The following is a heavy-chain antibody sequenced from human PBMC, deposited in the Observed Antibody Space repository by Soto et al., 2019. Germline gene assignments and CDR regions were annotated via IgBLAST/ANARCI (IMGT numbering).Heavy chain of an antibody. J-gene: IGHJ6*02. CDR3: AKDMGYCSSTSCYGRDGWYYDYGMDV. CDR2: IIPIFGTA. V-gene: IGHV1-69*01. CDR1: GGTFSSYA. D-gene: IGHD2-2*01. Sequence: QVQLVQSGAEVKKPGSSVKVSCKASGGTFSSYAISWVRQAPGQGLEWMGGIIPIFGTANYAQKFQGRVTITADESTSTAYMELSSLRSEDTAVYYCAKDMGYCSSTSCYGRDGWYYDYGMDVWGQGTTVIVSS.